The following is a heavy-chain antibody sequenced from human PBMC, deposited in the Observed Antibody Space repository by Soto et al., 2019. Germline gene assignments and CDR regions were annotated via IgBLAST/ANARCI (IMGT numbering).Heavy chain of an antibody. V-gene: IGHV4-30-2*01. D-gene: IGHD2-15*01. CDR2: IYHSGST. J-gene: IGHJ5*02. Sequence: PSETLSLTCAVSGGSINNGVYPWTCIRQPPGKGLEWIGYIYHSGSTYYNPSLKSRVTISVDRSKNQFSLKLSSVTAADTAVYYCARGLGYCSGGTCSTNGFDPWGQGTLVTGSS. CDR1: GGSINNGVYP. CDR3: ARGLGYCSGGTCSTNGFDP.